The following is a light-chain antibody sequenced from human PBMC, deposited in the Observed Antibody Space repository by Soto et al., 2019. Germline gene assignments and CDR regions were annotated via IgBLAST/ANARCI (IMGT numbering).Light chain of an antibody. CDR1: QSVSSGY. CDR3: QQYGSSPP. J-gene: IGKJ4*01. Sequence: EIVLTQSPGTLSLSPGERATLSCRASQSVSSGYLAWYQQKPGQAPRLLIYGASSRATGIPDRFSRSGSGTDFTLTISRLEPEDFAVCYCQQYGSSPPFGGGTKVEIK. V-gene: IGKV3-20*01. CDR2: GAS.